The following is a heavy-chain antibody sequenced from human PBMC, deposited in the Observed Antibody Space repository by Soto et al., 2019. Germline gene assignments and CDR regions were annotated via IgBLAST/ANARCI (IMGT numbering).Heavy chain of an antibody. CDR2: FYNTGFI. V-gene: IGHV3-53*01. Sequence: EVQLVESGGGLIQPGGSLRLSCAASGFTVSVYSMIWVRQAPGKGLEWVSLFYNTGFIHYADSVKGRFTISRDNSKNTLYLQMNSLRAEDTAVYFCARHDWLDPWGQGTLVTVSS. CDR1: GFTVSVYS. J-gene: IGHJ5*02. CDR3: ARHDWLDP.